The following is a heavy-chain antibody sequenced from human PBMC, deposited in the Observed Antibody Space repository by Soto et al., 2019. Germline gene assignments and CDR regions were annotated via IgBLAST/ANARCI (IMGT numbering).Heavy chain of an antibody. Sequence: QVQLQESGPGLVKPSETLSLTCTVSGGSISSNYWTWIRQPPGKGLEWIGYIYHSGSTNYNPSLISRVTISVDTSKNQFSLKLRSVTAADTAVYYCVREYYDILTGYSTFDYWGQGTLVTVSS. CDR3: VREYYDILTGYSTFDY. CDR1: GGSISSNY. V-gene: IGHV4-59*01. CDR2: IYHSGST. D-gene: IGHD3-9*01. J-gene: IGHJ4*02.